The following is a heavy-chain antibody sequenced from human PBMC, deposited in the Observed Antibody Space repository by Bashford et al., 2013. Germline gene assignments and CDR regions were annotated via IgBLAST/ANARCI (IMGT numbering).Heavy chain of an antibody. CDR3: AKDLLGPWPRGAFDI. Sequence: VRQAPGKGLEWVANIKQDGSEEYYVDSVKGRFTISRDNSKNTLYLQMNSLRAEDTAVYYCAKDLLGPWPRGAFDIWGQGTTVTVSS. D-gene: IGHD7-27*01. V-gene: IGHV3-7*03. CDR2: IKQDGSEE. J-gene: IGHJ3*02.